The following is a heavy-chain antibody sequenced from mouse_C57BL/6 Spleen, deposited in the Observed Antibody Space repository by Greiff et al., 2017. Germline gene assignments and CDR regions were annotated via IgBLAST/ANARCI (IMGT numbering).Heavy chain of an antibody. CDR2: IDPSDSYT. D-gene: IGHD1-1*01. CDR3: AREGYGSSPHYFDY. Sequence: VQLQQPGAELVRPGTSVKLSCKASGYTFTSYWMHWVKQRPGQGLEWIGVIDPSDSYTNYNQKFKGKATLTVDTSSSTAYMQLSSLTSEDSAVYYCAREGYGSSPHYFDYWGQGTTLTVSS. CDR1: GYTFTSYW. V-gene: IGHV1-59*01. J-gene: IGHJ2*01.